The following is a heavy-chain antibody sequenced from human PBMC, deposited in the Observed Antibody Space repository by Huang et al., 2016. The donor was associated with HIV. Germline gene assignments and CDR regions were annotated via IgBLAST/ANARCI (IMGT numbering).Heavy chain of an antibody. CDR2: ISYDGSNK. CDR1: GFTFGSYG. J-gene: IGHJ4*02. D-gene: IGHD1-26*01. V-gene: IGHV3-30*18. CDR3: AKFGGWERPPHY. Sequence: AASGFTFGSYGMHWVRQAPGKGLEWVALISYDGSNKYYEDSVKGRFTISRDKSKNTLYLQMNSLRAEDTAVYYCAKFGGWERPPHYWGQGTLVTVSS.